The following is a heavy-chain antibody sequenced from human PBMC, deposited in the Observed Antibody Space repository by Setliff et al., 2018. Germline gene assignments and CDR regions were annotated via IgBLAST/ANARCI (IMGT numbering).Heavy chain of an antibody. Sequence: SETLSLTCSVSGGSLSNSNYYWGWIRQPPGKGLEWIGNICFSGSTSYNPSLKSRVTLSVDTSRNQFSLRLSSVTAADTAVYYCARAYYGTVNGYSSYYGLDVWGQGTTVTVSS. CDR3: ARAYYGTVNGYSSYYGLDV. CDR1: GGSLSNSNYY. J-gene: IGHJ6*02. D-gene: IGHD3-9*01. V-gene: IGHV4-39*02. CDR2: ICFSGST.